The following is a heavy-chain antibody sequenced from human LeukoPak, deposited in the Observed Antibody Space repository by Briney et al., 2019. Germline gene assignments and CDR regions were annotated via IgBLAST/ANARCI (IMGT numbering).Heavy chain of an antibody. J-gene: IGHJ4*02. CDR2: ISYDGSNK. V-gene: IGHV3-30*03. CDR1: GFTFSSYG. D-gene: IGHD4-17*01. Sequence: PGRSLRLSCAASGFTFSSYGMHWVRQAPGKGLEWVAVISYDGSNKYYADSVKGRFTISRDNSKNTLYLQMNSLRAEDTAVYYCARDAAGDFNFDYWGQGTLVTVSS. CDR3: ARDAAGDFNFDY.